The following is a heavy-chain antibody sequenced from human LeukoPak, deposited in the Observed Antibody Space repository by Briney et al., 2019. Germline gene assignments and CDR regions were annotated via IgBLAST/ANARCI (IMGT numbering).Heavy chain of an antibody. Sequence: GESLKISCKGSGYSLTSYWIGWVRQMPGKGLEWMGIIYPGDSDTRYSPSFQGQVTISADKSISTAYLQWSSLKASDTAMYYCARPAGPYCGGDCYSGVDYWGQGTLVTVSS. CDR2: IYPGDSDT. CDR3: ARPAGPYCGGDCYSGVDY. CDR1: GYSLTSYW. D-gene: IGHD2-21*02. V-gene: IGHV5-51*01. J-gene: IGHJ4*02.